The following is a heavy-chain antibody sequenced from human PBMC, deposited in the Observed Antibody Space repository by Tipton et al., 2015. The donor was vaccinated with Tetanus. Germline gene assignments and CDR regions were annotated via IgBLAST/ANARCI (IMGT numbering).Heavy chain of an antibody. V-gene: IGHV3-11*01. CDR3: ATDGLPRGFVMVEATTQKYFRH. CDR1: GFTFSDHY. Sequence: SLRLSCAASGFTFSDHYMSWIRQAPGKGLVWVSSISGSGDTTYYADSVRGRFTVSRDNSKDTVYLDVRSLRDEDTAVYYCATDGLPRGFVMVEATTQKYFRHWGRGTLVTVSS. CDR2: ISGSGDTT. J-gene: IGHJ1*01. D-gene: IGHD2-21*01.